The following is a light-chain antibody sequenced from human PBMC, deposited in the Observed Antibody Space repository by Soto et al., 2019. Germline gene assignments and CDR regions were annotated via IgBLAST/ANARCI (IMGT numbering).Light chain of an antibody. CDR1: QTISSW. CDR3: QQYNSYWWT. V-gene: IGKV1-5*01. J-gene: IGKJ1*01. Sequence: DIQMTQSPSTLSGSVGDRVTITCRASQTISSWLAWYQQKPGKAPNLLIYDASSLESGVPSRFSGSGSGTEFTLTISSLQPDDFATYYCQQYNSYWWTFGQGTKVDIK. CDR2: DAS.